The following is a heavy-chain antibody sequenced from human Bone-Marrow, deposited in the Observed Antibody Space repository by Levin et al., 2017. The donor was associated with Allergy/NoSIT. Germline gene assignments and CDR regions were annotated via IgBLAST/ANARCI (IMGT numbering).Heavy chain of an antibody. D-gene: IGHD4-23*01. J-gene: IGHJ6*02. V-gene: IGHV3-23*01. CDR2: ISGSALST. Sequence: GGSLRLSCAASGFSFSNYAMSWVRQAPGKGLEWVSGISGSALSTYYAGSVKGRFTISRDNSKNTLYLQMNSLRAEDTAIYYCGGNSYYYYGLDVWAKGPRSPSP. CDR1: GFSFSNYA. CDR3: GGNSYYYYGLDV.